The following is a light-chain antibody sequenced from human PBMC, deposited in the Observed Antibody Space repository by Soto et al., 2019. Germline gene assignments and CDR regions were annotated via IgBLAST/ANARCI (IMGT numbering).Light chain of an antibody. CDR1: SSDVGHYNF. CDR2: DVS. Sequence: QSVLTQPASVSGSPGQSITISCTGTSSDVGHYNFVSWYQQHPGTAPKLMIYDVSNRPSGVSNRFSGSKSGNTASLTISGLQAEDEADYYCGSYTTTSTLVVFGGGTELTVL. V-gene: IGLV2-14*03. CDR3: GSYTTTSTLVV. J-gene: IGLJ2*01.